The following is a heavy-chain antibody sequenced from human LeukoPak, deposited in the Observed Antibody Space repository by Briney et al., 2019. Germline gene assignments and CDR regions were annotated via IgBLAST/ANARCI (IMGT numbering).Heavy chain of an antibody. CDR3: TTGDIVVVPAAISYYYYYMDV. D-gene: IGHD2-2*02. Sequence: GGSLRLSCAASGFTFSNAWMSWARQAPGKGLEWVGRIKSKTDGGTTDYAAPVKGRFTISRDDSKNTLYLQMNSLKTEDTAVYYCTTGDIVVVPAAISYYYYYMDVWGKGTTVTVSS. CDR2: IKSKTDGGTT. V-gene: IGHV3-15*01. J-gene: IGHJ6*03. CDR1: GFTFSNAW.